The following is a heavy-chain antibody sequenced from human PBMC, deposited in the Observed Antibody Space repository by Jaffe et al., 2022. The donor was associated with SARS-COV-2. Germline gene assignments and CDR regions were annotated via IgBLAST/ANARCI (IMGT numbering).Heavy chain of an antibody. CDR3: AKDFPMAT. CDR2: ISWNSGSI. J-gene: IGHJ5*02. V-gene: IGHV3-9*01. Sequence: EVQLVESGGGLVQPGRSLRLSCAASGFTFDDYAMHWVRQAPGKGLEWVSGISWNSGSIGYADSVKGRFTISRDNAKNSLYLQMNSLRAEDTALYYCAKDFPMATWGQGTLVTVSS. D-gene: IGHD5-12*01. CDR1: GFTFDDYA.